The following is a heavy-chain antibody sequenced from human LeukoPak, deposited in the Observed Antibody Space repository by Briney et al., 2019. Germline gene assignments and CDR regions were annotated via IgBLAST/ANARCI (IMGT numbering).Heavy chain of an antibody. CDR3: ARARYYYDSSGYGFDY. Sequence: SETLSLTCTVSGGSISSSSYYWGWIRQPPGKGLEWIGSIYYSGSTYYNPSLKSRFTISVDTSKNQFSLKLSSVTAADPAVYYCARARYYYDSSGYGFDYWGQGTLVTVSS. D-gene: IGHD3-22*01. CDR2: IYYSGST. V-gene: IGHV4-39*01. CDR1: GGSISSSSYY. J-gene: IGHJ4*02.